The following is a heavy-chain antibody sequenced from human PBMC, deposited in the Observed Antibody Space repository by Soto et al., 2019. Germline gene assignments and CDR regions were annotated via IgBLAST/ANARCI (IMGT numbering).Heavy chain of an antibody. V-gene: IGHV5-10-1*01. CDR2: IDPTDSYT. Sequence: GESLKISCKASGYSFTMKWISWVRQMPGKGLEWMGRIDPTDSYTNYSPSFQGHVTISVDKSSSTAYVQWSSLKASDTAMYYCATTLLPSGSSFFSWFDPWGQGTLVTVSS. D-gene: IGHD1-26*01. CDR3: ATTLLPSGSSFFSWFDP. CDR1: GYSFTMKW. J-gene: IGHJ5*02.